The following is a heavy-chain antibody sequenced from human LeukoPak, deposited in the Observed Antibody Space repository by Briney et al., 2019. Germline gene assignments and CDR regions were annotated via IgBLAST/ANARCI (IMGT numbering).Heavy chain of an antibody. CDR2: IYHSASA. D-gene: IGHD4-17*01. J-gene: IGHJ4*02. CDR1: GYSISSGYY. CDR3: ARLDYGEAPIDY. Sequence: SETLSLTCTVSGYSISSGYYWGWIRQPPGKGLEWIGSIYHSASAYYNPSLKSRVTISVDTHKNQFSLKLSSVTAADTAVYYCARLDYGEAPIDYWGQGTLVTVSS. V-gene: IGHV4-38-2*02.